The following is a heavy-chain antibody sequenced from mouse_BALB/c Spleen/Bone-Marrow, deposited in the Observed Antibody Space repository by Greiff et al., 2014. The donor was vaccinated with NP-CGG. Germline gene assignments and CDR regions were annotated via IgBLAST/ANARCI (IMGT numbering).Heavy chain of an antibody. CDR1: GFNIKDTY. D-gene: IGHD2-4*01. J-gene: IGHJ2*01. CDR2: IDPANGNT. CDR3: ARDYDYFFDY. V-gene: IGHV14-3*02. Sequence: VQLQQSGAELVKPGASVKLSCTASGFNIKDTYMHWVKQRPEQGLEWIGWIDPANGNTKYDPNFQGKATITADTSSNTAYLQLSSLTSEDTAVYYCARDYDYFFDYGGQGTTLTVSS.